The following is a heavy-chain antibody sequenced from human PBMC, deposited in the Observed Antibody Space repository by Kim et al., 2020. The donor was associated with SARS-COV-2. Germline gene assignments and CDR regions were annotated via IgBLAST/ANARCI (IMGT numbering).Heavy chain of an antibody. V-gene: IGHV5-51*01. CDR3: ARQDYGDNWFDP. J-gene: IGHJ5*02. Sequence: RYSPAFQGQVTISADKSISTAYLQWSSLKASDTAMYYCARQDYGDNWFDPWGQGTLVTVSS. D-gene: IGHD4-17*01.